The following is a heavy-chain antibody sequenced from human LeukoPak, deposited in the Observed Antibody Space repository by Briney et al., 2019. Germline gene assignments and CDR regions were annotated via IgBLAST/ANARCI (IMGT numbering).Heavy chain of an antibody. V-gene: IGHV1-2*02. CDR1: GYTFTGYY. J-gene: IGHJ6*03. CDR3: AREVADILTGYYAPPDGRHYMDV. Sequence: GASVKLSCKASGYTFTGYYMHWVRLAPGPGLEWMGWINPNSGGTNYAQTFQGRVTMTRDTSISKAYMELSRLRSDDTAVYYCAREVADILTGYYAPPDGRHYMDVWGKGTTVTISS. D-gene: IGHD3-9*01. CDR2: INPNSGGT.